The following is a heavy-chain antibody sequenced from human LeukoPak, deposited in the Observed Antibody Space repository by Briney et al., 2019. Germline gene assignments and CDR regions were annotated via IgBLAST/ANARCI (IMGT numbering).Heavy chain of an antibody. D-gene: IGHD3-3*01. Sequence: SQTLSLTCAVSGGSISSGGYSWSWIRQPPGKGLEWIGYIYHSQSTNYNPSLKSRVTISVDRSKNQFSLKLSSVTAADTAVYYCARGGFWSGYWPYYYFDYWGQGTLVTVSS. J-gene: IGHJ4*02. V-gene: IGHV4-30-2*01. CDR1: GGSISSGGYS. CDR3: ARGGFWSGYWPYYYFDY. CDR2: IYHSQST.